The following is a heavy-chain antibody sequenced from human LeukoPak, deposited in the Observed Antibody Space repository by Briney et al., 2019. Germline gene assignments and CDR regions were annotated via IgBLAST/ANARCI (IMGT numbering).Heavy chain of an antibody. CDR2: INPNSGGT. CDR3: ARNVKEGYCSSTSCPEFDY. J-gene: IGHJ4*02. CDR1: GYTFTGYY. V-gene: IGHV1-2*02. Sequence: ASVKVSCKASGYTFTGYYMHWVRQAPGQGLEWMGWINPNSGGTNYAQKFQGRVTMTRDTSISTAYMELSRLRSDDTAVYYCARNVKEGYCSSTSCPEFDYWGQGALVTVSS. D-gene: IGHD2-2*01.